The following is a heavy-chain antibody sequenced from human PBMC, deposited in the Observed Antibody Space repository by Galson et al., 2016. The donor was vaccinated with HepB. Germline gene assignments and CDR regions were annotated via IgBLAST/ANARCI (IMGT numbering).Heavy chain of an antibody. CDR2: ISSRGGSAI. CDR3: AKEHYFGSGRYFDN. J-gene: IGHJ4*02. V-gene: IGHV3-11*01. CDR1: GFTFSESY. D-gene: IGHD3-10*01. Sequence: SLRLSCAASGFTFSESYMTWIRQSPGKGLEWVSSISSRGGSAIHYADSVKGRFTISRDNAKNSLFLQMNSLRAEDTAVYYCAKEHYFGSGRYFDNGGRGTLVTVSS.